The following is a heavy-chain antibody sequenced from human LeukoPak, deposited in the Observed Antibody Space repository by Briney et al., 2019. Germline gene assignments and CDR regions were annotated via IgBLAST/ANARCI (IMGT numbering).Heavy chain of an antibody. D-gene: IGHD6-13*01. CDR1: VGSISSYY. CDR3: ARERWSSSWADLDAFDI. V-gene: IGHV4-59*12. Sequence: SETLALTCTVSVGSISSYYWSWIRQPPGKGLEWIGYIYYSGSTNYNPSLKSRVTISVDTSKNQFSLKLSSVTAADTAVYYCARERWSSSWADLDAFDIWGQGTMVTVSS. CDR2: IYYSGST. J-gene: IGHJ3*02.